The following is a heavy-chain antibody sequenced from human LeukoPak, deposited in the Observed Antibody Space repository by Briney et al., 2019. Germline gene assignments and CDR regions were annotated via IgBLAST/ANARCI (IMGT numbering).Heavy chain of an antibody. CDR2: IYYSGST. CDR3: ARGQCYYGSGSYLSCYGMDV. Sequence: SETLSLTCTVSGGSISSYYWSWIRQPPGKGLEWIGYIYYSGSTNYNPSLKSRVTISVDTSKNQFSLKLSSVTAADTAVYYCARGQCYYGSGSYLSCYGMDVWGQGTTVTVS. J-gene: IGHJ6*02. D-gene: IGHD3-10*01. V-gene: IGHV4-59*01. CDR1: GGSISSYY.